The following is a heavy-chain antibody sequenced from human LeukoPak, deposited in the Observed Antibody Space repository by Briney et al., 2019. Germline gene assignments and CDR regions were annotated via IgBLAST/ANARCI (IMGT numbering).Heavy chain of an antibody. J-gene: IGHJ4*02. CDR2: IDPSDSYN. Sequence: GESLKISCKGSGYSFTTYWIGWVRQKPGKGLEWMGTIDPSDSYNNYSPSFQGHVTISADKSISTAYLQWSSLKASDTAMYYCARAYSRSRFDYWGQGTLVTVSS. CDR3: ARAYSRSRFDY. D-gene: IGHD6-6*01. V-gene: IGHV5-10-1*01. CDR1: GYSFTTYW.